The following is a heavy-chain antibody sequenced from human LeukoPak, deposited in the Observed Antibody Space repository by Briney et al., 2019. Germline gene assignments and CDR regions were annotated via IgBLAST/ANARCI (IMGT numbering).Heavy chain of an antibody. CDR1: GFTFSSYC. V-gene: IGHV3-74*01. CDR3: ARDFPNYDILAGRGGYGMDV. D-gene: IGHD3-9*01. Sequence: GGSLRLSCAASGFTFSSYCMRWVRQAPGKGLVWVSHINSDGSSTSYADSVKGRFTISRDHAKNTMYLQMNSLRAEDTAVYYCARDFPNYDILAGRGGYGMDVWGQGTTVTVSS. CDR2: INSDGSST. J-gene: IGHJ6*02.